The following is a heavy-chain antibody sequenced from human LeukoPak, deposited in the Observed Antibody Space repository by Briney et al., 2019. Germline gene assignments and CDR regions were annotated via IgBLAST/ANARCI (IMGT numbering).Heavy chain of an antibody. D-gene: IGHD3-22*01. Sequence: ASVKVSCKASGYTFTSYAMNWVRQAPGQGLEWMGWINANTGNPTYAQGFTGRFVFSLDTSVSTAYLQISSLEAEDSAVYYCARDDESSGSLMPHDYWGQGTLVTVSS. CDR2: INANTGNP. CDR1: GYTFTSYA. CDR3: ARDDESSGSLMPHDY. V-gene: IGHV7-4-1*02. J-gene: IGHJ4*02.